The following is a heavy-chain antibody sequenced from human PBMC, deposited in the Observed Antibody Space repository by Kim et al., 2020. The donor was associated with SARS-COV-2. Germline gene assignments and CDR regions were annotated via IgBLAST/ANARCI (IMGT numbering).Heavy chain of an antibody. Sequence: GGSLRLSCVASGFTFRSFWMTWVRQAPGKGLEWVASIKEDGSEKNYVDSAKGRFTIARDNAKNSMHLQMTHLRVEDTAVYYCLRDFLGVWGQGTTVTVSS. CDR1: GFTFRSFW. CDR3: LRDFLGV. D-gene: IGHD3-16*01. V-gene: IGHV3-7*01. J-gene: IGHJ6*02. CDR2: IKEDGSEK.